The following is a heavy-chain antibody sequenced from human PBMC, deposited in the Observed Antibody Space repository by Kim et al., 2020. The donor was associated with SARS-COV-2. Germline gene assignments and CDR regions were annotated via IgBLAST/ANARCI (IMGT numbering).Heavy chain of an antibody. Sequence: SRTLSLTCAISGDSVSSNSAAWNWIRQSPSRGLEWLGRTYYRSKWYNDYAVSVKSRITINPDTSKNQFSLQLNSVTPEDTAVYYCARDREGSSWYSQFYYYYGMDVWGQGTTVTVSS. D-gene: IGHD6-13*01. CDR2: TYYRSKWYN. CDR3: ARDREGSSWYSQFYYYYGMDV. J-gene: IGHJ6*02. V-gene: IGHV6-1*01. CDR1: GDSVSSNSAA.